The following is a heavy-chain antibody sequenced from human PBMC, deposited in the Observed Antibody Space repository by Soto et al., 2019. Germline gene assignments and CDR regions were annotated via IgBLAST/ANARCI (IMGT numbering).Heavy chain of an antibody. CDR3: ARGRYCLTGRCFPNWFDS. V-gene: IGHV4-30-4*01. J-gene: IGHJ5*01. D-gene: IGHD2-15*01. CDR2: IYKSTTT. Sequence: KPSETLSLTCSVSGDSISTVDYFWAWIRQPPGQALEYIGYIYKSTTTYYNPSFESRVAISLDTSKSKFSLTVTSVTAADTAVYFCARGRYCLTGRCFPNWFDSWGQGTLVTVSS. CDR1: GDSISTVDYF.